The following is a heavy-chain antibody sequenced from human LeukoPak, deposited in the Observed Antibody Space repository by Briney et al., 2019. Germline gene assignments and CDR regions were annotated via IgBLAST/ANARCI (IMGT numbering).Heavy chain of an antibody. J-gene: IGHJ4*02. CDR3: TTTTTVNTF. CDR1: GFTFSGSA. Sequence: PGGSLRLSCAASGFTFSGSAMHWVRQASGKGLEWVGRIRSKANSYATAYAASVKGRFTISRDDSKKTAYLQMNSLKTEDTAVYYCTTTTTVNTFWGQGTLVTVSS. V-gene: IGHV3-73*01. CDR2: IRSKANSYAT. D-gene: IGHD4-11*01.